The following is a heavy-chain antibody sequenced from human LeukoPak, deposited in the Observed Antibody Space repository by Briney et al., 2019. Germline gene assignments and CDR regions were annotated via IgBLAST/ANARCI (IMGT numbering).Heavy chain of an antibody. CDR3: ARESSSSTYNWFDP. J-gene: IGHJ5*02. CDR2: VYHTGST. Sequence: PSETLSLTCIVSGYSISSDCYWGWIRPPPGKGLEWIGRVYHTGSTYYNPSLKSRVTISADTSKNQFSLKLSSVTAADTAVYYCARESSSSTYNWFDPWGQGTLVTVSS. V-gene: IGHV4-38-2*02. CDR1: GYSISSDCY. D-gene: IGHD6-6*01.